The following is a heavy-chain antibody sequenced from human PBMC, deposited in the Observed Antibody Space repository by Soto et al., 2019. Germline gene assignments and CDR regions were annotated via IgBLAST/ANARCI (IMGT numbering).Heavy chain of an antibody. J-gene: IGHJ5*02. Sequence: GASVKVSCKASGGTFSSYAISWVRQAPGQGLEWMGGIIPIFGTANYAQKFQGRVTITADESTSTAYMELSSLRSEDTAVYYCARGFRVAATRWWFDPWGQGTLVTVSS. CDR2: IIPIFGTA. CDR1: GGTFSSYA. V-gene: IGHV1-69*13. CDR3: ARGFRVAATRWWFDP. D-gene: IGHD2-15*01.